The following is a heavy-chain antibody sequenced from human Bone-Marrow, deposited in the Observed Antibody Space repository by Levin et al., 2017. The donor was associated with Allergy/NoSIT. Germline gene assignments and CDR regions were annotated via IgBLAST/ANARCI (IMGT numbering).Heavy chain of an antibody. D-gene: IGHD5-12*01. CDR3: ARVAPGRSGYDRRYYFDY. Sequence: SQTLSLTCTVSGGSISSYYWSWIRQPPGKGLEWIGYIYYSGSTNYNPSLKSRVTISVDTSKNQFSLKLSSVTAADTAVYYCARVAPGRSGYDRRYYFDYWGQGTLVTVSS. V-gene: IGHV4-59*01. J-gene: IGHJ4*02. CDR1: GGSISSYY. CDR2: IYYSGST.